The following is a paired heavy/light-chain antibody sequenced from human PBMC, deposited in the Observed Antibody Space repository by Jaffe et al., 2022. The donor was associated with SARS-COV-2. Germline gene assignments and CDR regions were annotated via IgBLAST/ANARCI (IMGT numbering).Light chain of an antibody. J-gene: IGLJ3*02. Sequence: QSVLTQPPSVSAAPGQKVIISCSGSSSNIGNNYVCWYQQLPGTAPKLLIYENNKRPSGIPDRFSGSKSGTSATLGITGLQTGDEADYYCGTWDSGLSARNWVFGGGTKLTVL. CDR3: GTWDSGLSARNWV. V-gene: IGLV1-51*02. CDR2: ENN. CDR1: SSNIGNNY.
Heavy chain of an antibody. J-gene: IGHJ6*03. D-gene: IGHD3-10*01. CDR1: GGSISSSTYY. Sequence: QLQLQESGPGLVKPSETLSLTCTVSGGSISSSTYYWGWIRQPPGKGLEWIGSIYYSGSTYYNPSLKSRVTISVDTSKNQFSLKLSSVTAADTAVYYCARLSYYGSGTYSYYYYYYMDVWGKGTTVTVSS. V-gene: IGHV4-39*01. CDR2: IYYSGST. CDR3: ARLSYYGSGTYSYYYYYYMDV.